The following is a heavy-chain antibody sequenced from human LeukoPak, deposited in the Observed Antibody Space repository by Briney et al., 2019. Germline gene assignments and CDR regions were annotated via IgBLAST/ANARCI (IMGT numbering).Heavy chain of an antibody. V-gene: IGHV4-4*02. Sequence: PGGSLRLSCAASGFTFINHWMSWVRQAPGKGLEWIGEVHKSGSTDYYPSLQSRVTISIDKSKNQIALELTSVTAADTAVYYCAKEIVGAPTPGAYWGQGILVTVSS. D-gene: IGHD1-26*01. CDR3: AKEIVGAPTPGAY. CDR2: VHKSGST. CDR1: GFTFINHW. J-gene: IGHJ4*02.